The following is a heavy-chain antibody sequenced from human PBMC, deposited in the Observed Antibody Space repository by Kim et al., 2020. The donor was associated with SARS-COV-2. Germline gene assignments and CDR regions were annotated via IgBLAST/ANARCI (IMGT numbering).Heavy chain of an antibody. CDR3: ARSPILAGSGSSNWFDP. CDR2: ISGSGGST. Sequence: GGSLRLSCAAFGFTFNIYAMNWVRQAPGKGLEWVSTISGSGGSTYYADSVKGRFTISRDSPKNTLYLAMNSLRAEDTAVYYCARSPILAGSGSSNWFDPWGQGTLVTVSS. CDR1: GFTFNIYA. V-gene: IGHV3-23*01. D-gene: IGHD3-10*01. J-gene: IGHJ5*02.